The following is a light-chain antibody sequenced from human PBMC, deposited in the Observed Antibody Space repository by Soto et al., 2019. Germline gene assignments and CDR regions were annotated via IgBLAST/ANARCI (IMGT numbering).Light chain of an antibody. V-gene: IGKV3-15*01. Sequence: EIVLTQSPATLYVSPGETATLSCRASQSLSSNVAWYQQRPRQAPRLLIYATSSRASDVPARLSGTGSGTEFTLTIASLQSEDFAIYYCQQYNHWPRMLSFGGGTKVDIK. J-gene: IGKJ4*01. CDR2: ATS. CDR1: QSLSSN. CDR3: QQYNHWPRMLS.